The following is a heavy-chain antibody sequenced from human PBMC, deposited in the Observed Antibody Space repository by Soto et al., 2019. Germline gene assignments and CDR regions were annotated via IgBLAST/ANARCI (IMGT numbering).Heavy chain of an antibody. CDR2: SDYGGNS. CDR3: ARLEGLATISYYFDF. V-gene: IGHV4-39*01. Sequence: PSETLSVTCSVSDDSINSDKYYWGWIPQPPRKAVEWIGSSDYGGNSYYNPSLQARVTISLDKSKSKFSLKLNCVTAADSAVYFCARLEGLATISYYFDFWGRGGLVTVSS. D-gene: IGHD3-9*01. CDR1: DDSINSDKYY. J-gene: IGHJ4*02.